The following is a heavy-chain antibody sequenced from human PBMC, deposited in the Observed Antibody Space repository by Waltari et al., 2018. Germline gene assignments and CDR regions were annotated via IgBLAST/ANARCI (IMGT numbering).Heavy chain of an antibody. Sequence: QVQLQESGPGLVKPSETLSLTCAVSGYSISSGYYWGWIRQPPGKGLEWIGSIYHSGSTYYNPSLKSRVTIAVDTSKNQFSLKLSSVTAADTALYYCARDRGTSTDYWGQGTLVTVSS. CDR2: IYHSGST. J-gene: IGHJ4*02. V-gene: IGHV4-38-2*02. CDR1: GYSISSGYY. CDR3: ARDRGTSTDY. D-gene: IGHD2-2*01.